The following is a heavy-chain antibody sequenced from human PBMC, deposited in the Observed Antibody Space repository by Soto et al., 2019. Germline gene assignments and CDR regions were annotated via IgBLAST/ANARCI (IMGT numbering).Heavy chain of an antibody. V-gene: IGHV4-39*01. CDR2: IHNSAST. D-gene: IGHD2-15*01. Sequence: SLTCTVSGGSVSSTNYYLGWIRQPPGKGLEWIGSIHNSASTYYNPSLKSRVTISVDTSRNQFSLNLNSVTDADTAMYYCGRVVMAATPHRDVDYWGQGTLVTVS. CDR1: GGSVSSTNYY. J-gene: IGHJ4*02. CDR3: GRVVMAATPHRDVDY.